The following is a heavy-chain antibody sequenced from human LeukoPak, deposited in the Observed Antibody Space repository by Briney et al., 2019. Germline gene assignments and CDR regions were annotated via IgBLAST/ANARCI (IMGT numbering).Heavy chain of an antibody. CDR3: ARDRSPGNFDY. CDR2: ISSSSTYI. CDR1: GFTFSSYG. Sequence: GGSLRLSCAASGFTFSSYGMSWVRQAPGKGLEWVSSISSSSTYINYADSVRGRFTISRDNAKNSLYLQMNSLRAEDTAVYYCARDRSPGNFDYWGQGTLVTVSS. J-gene: IGHJ4*02. V-gene: IGHV3-21*01. D-gene: IGHD3-10*01.